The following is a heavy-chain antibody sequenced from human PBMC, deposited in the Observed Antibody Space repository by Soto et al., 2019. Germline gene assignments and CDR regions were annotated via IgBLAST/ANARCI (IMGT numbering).Heavy chain of an antibody. Sequence: GESLKSSCEASEFTFDAYAMHWVRQNPVKVLACFSGISWNSGSIGYADPVKGRFTISRDNAKNSLSLQMNSLRAEDTAVYYCARHPITMVRGRSSRRPPRNGGDFGFDPWGQGTLVTVSS. CDR3: ARHPITMVRGRSSRRPPRNGGDFGFDP. CDR1: EFTFDAYA. CDR2: ISWNSGSI. V-gene: IGHV3-9*01. J-gene: IGHJ5*02. D-gene: IGHD3-10*01.